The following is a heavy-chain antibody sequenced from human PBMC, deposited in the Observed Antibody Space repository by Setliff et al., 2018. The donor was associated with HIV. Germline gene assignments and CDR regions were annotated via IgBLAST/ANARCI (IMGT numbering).Heavy chain of an antibody. D-gene: IGHD1-26*01. J-gene: IGHJ4*02. CDR2: IYTSGST. CDR1: GGSISSYY. CDR3: ARHRDGGTYPLDY. V-gene: IGHV4-4*07. Sequence: SETLSLTCTVSGGSISSYYWSWIRQPAGKGLEWIGRIYTSGSTNYNPSLKSRVTISRDTSKNRFSLQLTSVTAADTAVYYCARHRDGGTYPLDYWGQGTLVNVSS.